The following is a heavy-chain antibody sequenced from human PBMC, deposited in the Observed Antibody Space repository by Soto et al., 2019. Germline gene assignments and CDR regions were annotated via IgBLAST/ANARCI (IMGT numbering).Heavy chain of an antibody. CDR2: ISAYNGNT. CDR1: GYTFTSYG. Sequence: QVQLVQSGAEVKKPGASVKVSCKASGYTFTSYGISWVRQAPGQGLEWMGWISAYNGNTNYAQKLQGRVTMTTDTSTSTAYMELRSLRSDDTAVYYCAREAPTTVTTLGYSDLSSVSYWGQGTLVTVSS. V-gene: IGHV1-18*01. D-gene: IGHD4-17*01. CDR3: AREAPTTVTTLGYSDLSSVSY. J-gene: IGHJ4*02.